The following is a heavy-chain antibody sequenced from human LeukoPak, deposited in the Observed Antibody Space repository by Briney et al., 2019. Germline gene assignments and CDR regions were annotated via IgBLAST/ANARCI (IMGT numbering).Heavy chain of an antibody. CDR2: IYTSGST. Sequence: SETLSLTCTVSGGSISSYYWSWIRQPAGKGLEWIGRIYTSGSTNYNPSLKSRVTMSVDTSKNQFSLKLSSVTAADTAVCYCARDYDILTGYYGGDAFDIWGQGTMVTVSS. J-gene: IGHJ3*02. D-gene: IGHD3-9*01. V-gene: IGHV4-4*07. CDR3: ARDYDILTGYYGGDAFDI. CDR1: GGSISSYY.